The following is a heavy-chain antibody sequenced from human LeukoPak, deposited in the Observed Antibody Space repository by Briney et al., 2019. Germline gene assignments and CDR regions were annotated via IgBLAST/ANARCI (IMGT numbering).Heavy chain of an antibody. D-gene: IGHD3-10*01. Sequence: SVKVSCKASGGTFSSYAISWVRQAPGRGLEWMGGIIPIFGTANYAQKFQGRVTITADESTSTAYMELSSLRSEDTAVYYCARDYYGSGSYYPVGGSWFDPWGQGTLVTVSS. CDR2: IIPIFGTA. CDR3: ARDYYGSGSYYPVGGSWFDP. J-gene: IGHJ5*02. V-gene: IGHV1-69*13. CDR1: GGTFSSYA.